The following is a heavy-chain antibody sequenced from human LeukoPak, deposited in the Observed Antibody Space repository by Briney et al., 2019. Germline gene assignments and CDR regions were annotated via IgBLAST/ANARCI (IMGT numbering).Heavy chain of an antibody. Sequence: PSETLSLTCTVSGGSISSYYWSWIRQPAGKGLEWIGRTYTSGSTSYNPSLKSRVTMSVDTSKNQFSLKLSSVTAADTAVYYCAGYSYGQVPGHYYYYMDVWGKGTTVTVSS. CDR3: AGYSYGQVPGHYYYYMDV. CDR2: TYTSGST. J-gene: IGHJ6*03. D-gene: IGHD5-18*01. CDR1: GGSISSYY. V-gene: IGHV4-4*07.